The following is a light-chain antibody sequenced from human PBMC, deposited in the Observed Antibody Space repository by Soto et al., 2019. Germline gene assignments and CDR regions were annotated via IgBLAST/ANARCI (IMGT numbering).Light chain of an antibody. J-gene: IGKJ2*01. CDR3: QQYNSLYT. CDR2: KAC. Sequence: DSQMTPSPYTLSASVGERVTIPCRARPSIISWLAWYQQKPGKAPKLLNYKACSLESGVPSSFSSSRSGTEFTLTISSLQPDDFATYDCQQYNSLYTCGQGTKLEIK. V-gene: IGKV1-5*03. CDR1: PSIISW.